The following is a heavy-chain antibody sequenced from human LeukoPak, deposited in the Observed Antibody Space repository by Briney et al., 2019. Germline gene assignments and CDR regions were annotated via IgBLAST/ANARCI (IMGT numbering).Heavy chain of an antibody. D-gene: IGHD2-15*01. J-gene: IGHJ4*02. CDR2: ISGSGGST. CDR1: GFTFSSYA. Sequence: GGSLRLSCAASGFTFSSYAMSWVRQAPGKGLEWVSAISGSGGSTYYADSVKGRFTISRDNSKNTLYLQMNSLRAEDTAGYYCAKDVWDIVVVVAAPVDYWGQGTLVTVSS. V-gene: IGHV3-23*01. CDR3: AKDVWDIVVVVAAPVDY.